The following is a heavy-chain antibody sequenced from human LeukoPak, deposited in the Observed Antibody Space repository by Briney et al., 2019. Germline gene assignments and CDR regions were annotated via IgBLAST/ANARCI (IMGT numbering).Heavy chain of an antibody. J-gene: IGHJ4*02. Sequence: SETLSLTCTVSGGSISGYYWSWIRQPPGKGLEWIGYIFYSGSTNYNPSLKSRVTISVDTSKNQFSLKLNSVTAADTAVYYCARHRSKWLQSSFDYWGQGTLVTVSS. CDR1: GGSISGYY. D-gene: IGHD5-24*01. V-gene: IGHV4-59*08. CDR2: IFYSGST. CDR3: ARHRSKWLQSSFDY.